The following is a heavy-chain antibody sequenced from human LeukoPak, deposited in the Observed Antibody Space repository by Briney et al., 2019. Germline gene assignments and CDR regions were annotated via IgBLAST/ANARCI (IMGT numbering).Heavy chain of an antibody. Sequence: SETLSLTCTVSGGSISSSSYYWGWIRQPPGKGLEWIGSIYYSGSTYYNPSLKSRVTISVDTSENQFSLKLSSVTAADTAVYYCARLSTYSSSWYYFDYWGQGTQVTVSS. CDR1: GGSISSSSYY. D-gene: IGHD6-13*01. CDR3: ARLSTYSSSWYYFDY. V-gene: IGHV4-39*01. CDR2: IYYSGST. J-gene: IGHJ4*02.